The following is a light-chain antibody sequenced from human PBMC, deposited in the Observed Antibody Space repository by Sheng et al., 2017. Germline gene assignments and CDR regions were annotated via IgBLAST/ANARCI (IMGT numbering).Light chain of an antibody. CDR1: QSVSSSY. CDR2: GAS. V-gene: IGKV3-20*01. CDR3: QQYGSSSWT. Sequence: LVLTQSPGTLSLSPGDRATLSCRASQSVSSSYLAWYQQKPGQAPRLLIYGASSRATGVPDRFSGSGSGTDFTLTISRLEPEDFAVYYCQQYGSSSWTFGQGTKVEIK. J-gene: IGKJ1*01.